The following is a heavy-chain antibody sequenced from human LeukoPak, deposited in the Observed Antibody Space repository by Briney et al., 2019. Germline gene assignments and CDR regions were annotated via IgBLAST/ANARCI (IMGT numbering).Heavy chain of an antibody. CDR3: AKRAPMVRGRTDYQYGMDV. J-gene: IGHJ6*02. Sequence: GGSLRLSCTASGFTFSSYWMNWVRQAPGKGLEWVANINQDGSEKYYVDSVKGRFTISRDNAKNSLYLQMNSLGAEDTAVYYCAKRAPMVRGRTDYQYGMDVWGQGTTVTVSS. D-gene: IGHD3-10*01. V-gene: IGHV3-7*03. CDR2: INQDGSEK. CDR1: GFTFSSYW.